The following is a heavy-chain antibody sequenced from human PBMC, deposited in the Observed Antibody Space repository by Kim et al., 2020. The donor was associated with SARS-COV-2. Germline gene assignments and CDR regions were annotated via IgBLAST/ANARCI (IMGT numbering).Heavy chain of an antibody. Sequence: GGSLRLSCAASGFTFSTYWMYWVRQAPGKGLVWVSRINSDGSSTNYADSVKGRFTISRDNAKNTLYLQMNSLRAEDTAVYYCARSSSTSCPGYYMDVWGKGPTEAVFS. V-gene: IGHV3-74*01. CDR3: ARSSSTSCPGYYMDV. D-gene: IGHD2-2*01. J-gene: IGHJ6*03. CDR1: GFTFSTYW. CDR2: INSDGSST.